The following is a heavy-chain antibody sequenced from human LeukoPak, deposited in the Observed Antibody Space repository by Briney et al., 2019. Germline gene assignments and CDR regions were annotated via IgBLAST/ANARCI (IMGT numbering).Heavy chain of an antibody. CDR3: VRERVGTAETFDN. D-gene: IGHD1-26*01. Sequence: PGRSLRLSCAASGFTFSNYVMHWVRQAPGKGLEWVAAVSYDGSSPYHADSVRGRFSISSDHSKNTVYLQMDSLGVEDTAVYYCVRERVGTAETFDNWGQGTLVTVSS. CDR1: GFTFSNYV. J-gene: IGHJ4*02. CDR2: VSYDGSSP. V-gene: IGHV3-30-3*01.